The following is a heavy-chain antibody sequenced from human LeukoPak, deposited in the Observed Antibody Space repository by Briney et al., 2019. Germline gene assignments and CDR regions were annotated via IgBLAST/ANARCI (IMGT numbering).Heavy chain of an antibody. CDR1: GGSISSYY. D-gene: IGHD3-10*01. CDR2: IYYSGST. J-gene: IGHJ4*02. Sequence: SETLSLTCTVSGGSISSYYWSWIRQPPGKGLEWIGCIYYSGSTNYSPSLKSRVTISVDTSKNQFSLKLSSVTAADTAVYYCARQVVVRGAYFDYWGQGTLVTVSS. V-gene: IGHV4-59*08. CDR3: ARQVVVRGAYFDY.